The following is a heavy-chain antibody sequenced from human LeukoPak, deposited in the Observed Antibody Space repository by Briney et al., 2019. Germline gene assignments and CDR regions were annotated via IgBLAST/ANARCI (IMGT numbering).Heavy chain of an antibody. CDR1: GGSISSYY. Sequence: PSETLSLTCTVSGGSISSYYWSWIRQPPGKGLEWIGYIYYSGSTNYNPSLKSRVTISVDTSKNQFSLKLSSVTAADTAAYYCARDDPSYSSGFDYWGQGTLVTVSS. D-gene: IGHD6-19*01. CDR2: IYYSGST. J-gene: IGHJ4*02. V-gene: IGHV4-59*01. CDR3: ARDDPSYSSGFDY.